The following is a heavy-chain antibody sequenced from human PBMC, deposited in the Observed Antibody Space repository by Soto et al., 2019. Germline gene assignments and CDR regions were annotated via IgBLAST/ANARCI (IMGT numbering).Heavy chain of an antibody. V-gene: IGHV3-21*04. J-gene: IGHJ4*02. CDR2: ISSSSTAI. CDR3: AKSPGMYYYDSSGYYHYDY. D-gene: IGHD3-22*01. Sequence: LRLSCAASGFSFSSYSMNWVRQAPGKGLEWVSSISSSSTAIFYGDSVKGRFIISRDNSKNTLYLQMNSLRAEDTAVYYCAKSPGMYYYDSSGYYHYDYWGQGTLVTVSS. CDR1: GFSFSSYS.